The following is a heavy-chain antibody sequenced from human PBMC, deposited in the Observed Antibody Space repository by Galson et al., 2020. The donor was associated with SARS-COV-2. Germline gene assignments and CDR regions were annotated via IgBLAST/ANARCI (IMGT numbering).Heavy chain of an antibody. J-gene: IGHJ6*04. CDR2: INGSGGGT. V-gene: IGHV3-23*01. CDR1: GFTFKNYA. D-gene: IGHD5-12*01. Sequence: GGSLRLSCVASGFTFKNYAMNWVRQAPGKGLAGDSGINGSGGGTYYADSVKGRFNISRDNAKHKLYLQMNSLRAEDTAVYYCARKAVPTMSYYYCMDVWGKGTTITISS. CDR3: ARKAVPTMSYYYCMDV.